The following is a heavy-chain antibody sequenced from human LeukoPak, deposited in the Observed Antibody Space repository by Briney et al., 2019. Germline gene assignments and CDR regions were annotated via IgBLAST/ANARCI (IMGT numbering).Heavy chain of an antibody. Sequence: SETLSLTCTVSGGSISSYYWSWLRQPPGKGLEWIGYIYYSGSTNYNPSLKSRVTISVDTSKNQFSLKLSSVTAADTAVYYCARDEYNWFDPWGQGTLVTVSS. CDR2: IYYSGST. CDR1: GGSISSYY. J-gene: IGHJ5*02. V-gene: IGHV4-59*01. CDR3: ARDEYNWFDP.